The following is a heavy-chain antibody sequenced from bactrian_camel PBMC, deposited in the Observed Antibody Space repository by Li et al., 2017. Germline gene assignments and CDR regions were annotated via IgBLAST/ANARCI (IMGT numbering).Heavy chain of an antibody. CDR1: GRDFSRCG. J-gene: IGHJ7*01. CDR2: ISSVGTT. V-gene: IGHV3S53*01. Sequence: VQLVESGGASVQVGGSLKLSCAASGRDFSRCGMGWYRQGSGKERETVVRISSVGTTHYADSVKGRFTISQDSQDDAKTTLYLQMNNLKTEDTDVYYCAADCVVVTTELTHKIYWGKGTQVTVS. D-gene: IGHD2*01.